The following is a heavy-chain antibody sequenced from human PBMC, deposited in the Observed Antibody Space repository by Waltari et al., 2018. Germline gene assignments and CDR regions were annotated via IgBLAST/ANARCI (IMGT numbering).Heavy chain of an antibody. J-gene: IGHJ4*02. Sequence: EVQLLESGGGLVQPGGSLRLSCAASGFTFSSYAMSWVRRAPGKGLEWVSAISGSGGSTYYADSVKGRFTISRDNSKNTLYLQMNSLRAEDTAVYYCAKRSLLELATFDYWGQGTLVTVSS. CDR1: GFTFSSYA. V-gene: IGHV3-23*01. CDR2: ISGSGGST. D-gene: IGHD1-26*01. CDR3: AKRSLLELATFDY.